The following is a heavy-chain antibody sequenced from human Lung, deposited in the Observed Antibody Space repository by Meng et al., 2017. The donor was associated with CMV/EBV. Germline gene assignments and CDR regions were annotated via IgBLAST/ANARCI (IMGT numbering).Heavy chain of an antibody. Sequence: SETLSLXCSVSGWSISGYYWSWVRLPPGKGLEYIGYVHFTGRTNYNPSLKSRVTISVDVSKNQFSLKLTSVTAADTAVYYCAGPDKWVNTPHDIFYIWGQGTMVTVSS. D-gene: IGHD3-22*01. CDR2: VHFTGRT. CDR3: AGPDKWVNTPHDIFYI. V-gene: IGHV4-59*03. CDR1: GWSISGYY. J-gene: IGHJ3*02.